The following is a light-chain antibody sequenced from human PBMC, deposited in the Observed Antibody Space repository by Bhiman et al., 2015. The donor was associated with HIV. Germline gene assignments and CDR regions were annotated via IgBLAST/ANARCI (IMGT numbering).Light chain of an antibody. CDR1: SSDVGAYNF. CDR3: QSYDNRLTAWV. V-gene: IGLV2-8*01. J-gene: IGLJ3*02. Sequence: QPALTQPPSATGSPGQSVTISCTGTSSDVGAYNFVSWYQQHPGKAPKLIIYEVHKRPSGVPDRFFGSKSGNTASLTVSGLHTEDEADYYCQSYDNRLTAWVFGGGTKLTVL. CDR2: EVH.